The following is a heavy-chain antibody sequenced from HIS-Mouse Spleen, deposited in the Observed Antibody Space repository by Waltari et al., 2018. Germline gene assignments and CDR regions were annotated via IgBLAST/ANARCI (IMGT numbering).Heavy chain of an antibody. J-gene: IGHJ3*02. CDR1: GGSSSSSSYY. CDR2: IYYRVTT. D-gene: IGHD1-26*01. Sequence: QLQLQESGPGLVKPSETLYLTCTVSGGSSSSSSYYWGWIRQPPGKGLEWIGSIYYRVTTTTNPTPNSLITILDDASRNQFSLMLVSVTAANTVMYYCAKRADVGSGGDSGAFDIWGQGTMVTVSS. V-gene: IGHV4-39*01. CDR3: AKRADVGSGGDSGAFDI.